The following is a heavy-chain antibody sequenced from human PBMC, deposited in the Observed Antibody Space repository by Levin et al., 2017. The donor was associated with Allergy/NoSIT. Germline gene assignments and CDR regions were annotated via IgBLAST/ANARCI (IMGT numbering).Heavy chain of an antibody. Sequence: GESLKISCAASGFSVSSNYMSWVRQAPGKGLEWVSVIYSGGTTYYADSVKGRFTISRDNSKNTLYLQMSSLRAEDTAVYYCATCRDGYNYHYWGQGTLVTVSS. D-gene: IGHD5-24*01. CDR1: GFSVSSNY. J-gene: IGHJ4*02. V-gene: IGHV3-53*01. CDR2: IYSGGTT. CDR3: ATCRDGYNYHY.